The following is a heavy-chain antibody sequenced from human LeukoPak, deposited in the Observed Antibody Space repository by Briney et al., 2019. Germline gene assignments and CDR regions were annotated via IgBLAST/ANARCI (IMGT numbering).Heavy chain of an antibody. D-gene: IGHD3-10*01. CDR1: GYTFTSYD. CDR3: ARDWAPYYYGSGSYYTNNWFDP. Sequence: ASVKVSCKASGYTFTSYDINWARQATGQGLEWMGWMNPNSGNTGYAQKFQGRVTITRNTSISTAYMELSSLRSEDTAVYYCARDWAPYYYGSGSYYTNNWFDPWGQGTLVTVSS. V-gene: IGHV1-8*03. J-gene: IGHJ5*02. CDR2: MNPNSGNT.